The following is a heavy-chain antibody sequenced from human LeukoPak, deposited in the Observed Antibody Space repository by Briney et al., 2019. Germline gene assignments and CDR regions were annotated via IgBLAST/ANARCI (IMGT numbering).Heavy chain of an antibody. V-gene: IGHV3-11*01. CDR2: ISSSGSTI. CDR1: GFTFSDYY. J-gene: IGHJ4*02. D-gene: IGHD6-19*01. CDR3: AKDRRAGSSGFDY. Sequence: PGGSLRLSCAASGFTFSDYYMSWTRQAPGKGLEWVSYISSSGSTIYYADSVKGRFTISRDNAKNSLYLQMNSLRAEDTALYYCAKDRRAGSSGFDYWGQGTLVTVSS.